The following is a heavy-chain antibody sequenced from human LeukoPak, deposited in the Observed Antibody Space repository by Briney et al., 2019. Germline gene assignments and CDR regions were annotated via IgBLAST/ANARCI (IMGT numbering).Heavy chain of an antibody. J-gene: IGHJ4*02. Sequence: PGGSLRLSCAASGFTVSSNYMSWVRQAPGKGLEWVSVIYSGGSTYYADSVKGRFPISRDNSKNTLYLQMNSLRAEDTAVYYCAREKGVWGSYRLRNFDYWGQGTLVTVSS. V-gene: IGHV3-66*01. CDR1: GFTVSSNY. CDR3: AREKGVWGSYRLRNFDY. D-gene: IGHD3-16*02. CDR2: IYSGGST.